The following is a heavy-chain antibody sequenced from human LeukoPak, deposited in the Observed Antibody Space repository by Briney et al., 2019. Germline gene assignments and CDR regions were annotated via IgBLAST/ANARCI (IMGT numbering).Heavy chain of an antibody. D-gene: IGHD2-15*01. CDR1: AFTFSSYE. V-gene: IGHV3-48*03. CDR2: ISSSGSTI. Sequence: GGSLRLSCAASAFTFSSYEMNWVRQAPGKRLEWVSYISSSGSTIYYADSVKGRFTISRDNAKNSLYLQMNSLRGEDTAVYYCARALVVAATYHDYWGQGTLVTVSS. J-gene: IGHJ4*02. CDR3: ARALVVAATYHDY.